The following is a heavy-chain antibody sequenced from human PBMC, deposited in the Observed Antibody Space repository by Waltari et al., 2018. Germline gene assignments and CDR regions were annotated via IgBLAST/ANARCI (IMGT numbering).Heavy chain of an antibody. V-gene: IGHV4-61*02. J-gene: IGHJ5*02. D-gene: IGHD6-19*01. CDR1: GGSISSGSYY. CDR3: ARYRAVAGTRWFDP. Sequence: QVQLQESGPGLVKPSQTLSLTCTVSGGSISSGSYYWSWIRQPAGKGLEWIGRIYTRGSTNYNPSRKSRVTISVDTSKNQFSLKLSSVTAADTAVYYCARYRAVAGTRWFDPWGQGTLVIVSS. CDR2: IYTRGST.